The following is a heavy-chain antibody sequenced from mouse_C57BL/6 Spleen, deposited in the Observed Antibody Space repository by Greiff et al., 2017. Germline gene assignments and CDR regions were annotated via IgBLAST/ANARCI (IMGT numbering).Heavy chain of an antibody. J-gene: IGHJ2*01. D-gene: IGHD4-1*01. CDR2: IYPGSGST. CDR3: ARERTGTSGYFDY. V-gene: IGHV1-55*01. Sequence: VQLQQPGAELVKPGASVKMSCKASGYTFTSYWITWVKQRPGQGLEWIGDIYPGSGSTNYNEKFKSKATLTVDTSSSTAYMQLSSLTSEDSAVYYCARERTGTSGYFDYWGQGTTFTVSS. CDR1: GYTFTSYW.